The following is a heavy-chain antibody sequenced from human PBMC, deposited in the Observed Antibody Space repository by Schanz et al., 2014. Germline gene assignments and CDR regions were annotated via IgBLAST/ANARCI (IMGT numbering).Heavy chain of an antibody. Sequence: VQLEQSGAEVKKPGSPVKVSCKSSGGTFSSYAISWVRQAPGQGLEWMGRIIPILGIATYAQKFQGRLTITADKSTSTAYMELTSLRSEDTAVYFCARDLTVDTGYVVHYYYYGMDVWGQGTTVTVSS. V-gene: IGHV1-69*04. J-gene: IGHJ6*02. CDR1: GGTFSSYA. CDR3: ARDLTVDTGYVVHYYYYGMDV. CDR2: IIPILGIA. D-gene: IGHD5-12*01.